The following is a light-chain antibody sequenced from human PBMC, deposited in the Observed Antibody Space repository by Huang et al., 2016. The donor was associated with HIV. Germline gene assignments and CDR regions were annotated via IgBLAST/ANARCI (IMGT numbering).Light chain of an antibody. V-gene: IGKV1-39*01. CDR3: QGSLSIPHT. Sequence: DIQMTQSQSSLSASVGDRVTITCRASENIRRYLNWYQQKPGKPPKLLIHYASTLQSGVPSRFSGSGSGTDFTLTITSLQPEDFATYYCQGSLSIPHTFGQGTNLEIK. J-gene: IGKJ2*01. CDR1: ENIRRY. CDR2: YAS.